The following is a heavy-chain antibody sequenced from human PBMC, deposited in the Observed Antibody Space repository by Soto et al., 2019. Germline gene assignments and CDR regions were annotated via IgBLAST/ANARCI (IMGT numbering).Heavy chain of an antibody. CDR3: AREAPYCTSATCPKFYDMDV. CDR2: IIPILNSP. D-gene: IGHD2-2*01. Sequence: SVKVSCKASGGTFGSYAITWVRRAPGQGLEWLGGIIPILNSPAYAQKFQARVVITADEITNTAYMELNSQRFDDTAVYYCAREAPYCTSATCPKFYDMDVWGQGTTVTVSS. V-gene: IGHV1-69*13. J-gene: IGHJ6*02. CDR1: GGTFGSYA.